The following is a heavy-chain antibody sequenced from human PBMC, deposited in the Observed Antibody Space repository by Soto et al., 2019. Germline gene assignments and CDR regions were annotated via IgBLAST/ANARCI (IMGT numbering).Heavy chain of an antibody. Sequence: QVQLQESGPGLVKPSQTLSLTCTVSRGSISSGDYYWSWIRQPPGKGLEWIGYTYYSGSTYYNPSLKSRVTISVYTSKNQFSLKLSSVTAADTAVYYCARNDYGDQKPPFPEYWGQGTLVTVSS. V-gene: IGHV4-30-4*01. D-gene: IGHD4-17*01. CDR1: RGSISSGDYY. J-gene: IGHJ4*02. CDR2: TYYSGST. CDR3: ARNDYGDQKPPFPEY.